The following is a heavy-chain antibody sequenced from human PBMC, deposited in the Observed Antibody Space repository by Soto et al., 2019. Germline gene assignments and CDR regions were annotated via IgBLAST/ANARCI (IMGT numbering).Heavy chain of an antibody. Sequence: QVQLVQSGAEVKKPGASVKVSCKASGYTFTGYYMHWVRQAPGQGLEWMGWINPNSGGTNYAQKFQGWITMTRDTSISTAYMELSRLRSDDTAVYSCARGGYCSSTSCYAVVDYWGQGTLVTVSS. D-gene: IGHD2-2*01. V-gene: IGHV1-2*04. CDR1: GYTFTGYY. CDR2: INPNSGGT. CDR3: ARGGYCSSTSCYAVVDY. J-gene: IGHJ4*02.